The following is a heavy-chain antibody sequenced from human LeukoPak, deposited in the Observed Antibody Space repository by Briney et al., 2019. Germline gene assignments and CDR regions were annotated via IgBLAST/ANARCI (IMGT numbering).Heavy chain of an antibody. CDR2: IYYSGST. V-gene: IGHV4-59*01. Sequence: PSETLSLTCTVSGGSISSYYWSWIRQPPGKGLEWIGYIYYSGSTNYNPSLKSRVTISVDTSKNQFSLKLSSVTAADTAVYYCARAKSLVRGQRLYYYYGMDVWGQGTTVTVSS. J-gene: IGHJ6*02. CDR3: ARAKSLVRGQRLYYYYGMDV. D-gene: IGHD3-10*01. CDR1: GGSISSYY.